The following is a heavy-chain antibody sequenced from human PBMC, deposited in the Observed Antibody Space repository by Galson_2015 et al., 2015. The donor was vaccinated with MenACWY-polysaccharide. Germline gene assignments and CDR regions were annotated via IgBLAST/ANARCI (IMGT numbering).Heavy chain of an antibody. D-gene: IGHD6-19*01. J-gene: IGHJ4*02. CDR3: ARDRTSTHWLDS. CDR1: GFTFSNFG. Sequence: SLRLSCAESGFTFSNFGMHWVRQAPGKGLDWVALIYGSANYYADSVEGRFTISSDNSKSILYLHMDNLRDEDTAVDYCARDRTSTHWLDSWGQGTLVTGPS. V-gene: IGHV3-33*01. CDR2: IYGSAN.